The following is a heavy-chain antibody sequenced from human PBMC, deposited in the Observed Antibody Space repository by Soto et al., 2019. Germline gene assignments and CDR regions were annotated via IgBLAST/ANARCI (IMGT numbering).Heavy chain of an antibody. J-gene: IGHJ6*02. CDR2: ITGTPDGGTT. Sequence: GGSLRLSCAASGLTFTNAWMHWVRQAPGKGLEWVGRITGTPDGGTTDYAAPVKGRFTISRDDSKSTLYLHLNSLKSEDTAVYYCITDTEGCCFLYGMDVWGQGTTVTVSS. CDR1: GLTFTNAW. D-gene: IGHD2-21*01. CDR3: ITDTEGCCFLYGMDV. V-gene: IGHV3-15*07.